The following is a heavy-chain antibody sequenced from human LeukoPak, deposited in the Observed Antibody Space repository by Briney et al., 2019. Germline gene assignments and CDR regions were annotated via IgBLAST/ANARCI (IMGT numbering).Heavy chain of an antibody. Sequence: GGSLRLSCAASGFTVSSNYMSWVRQAPGKGLEWVSVIYSGGSTYYADSVKGRFTISRDNSKNTLYLQMNSLRAEDTAVYYCARDHSSYSSSWYSRYGVDVWGQGTTVTVSS. J-gene: IGHJ6*02. CDR2: IYSGGST. V-gene: IGHV3-53*01. CDR1: GFTVSSNY. CDR3: ARDHSSYSSSWYSRYGVDV. D-gene: IGHD6-13*01.